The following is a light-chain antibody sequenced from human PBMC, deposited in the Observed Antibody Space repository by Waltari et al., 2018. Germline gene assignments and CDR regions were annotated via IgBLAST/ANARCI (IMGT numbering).Light chain of an antibody. J-gene: IGKJ2*01. CDR3: QQCYDWPPYT. V-gene: IGKV3-15*01. CDR1: QSIGDN. Sequence: EIVVTQSPATLSVSPGERATLYCRASQSIGDNLAWYQQQPGQAPKLLIFSASARLPGIPDRFSGSGSGTQFTLTISSLQSEDFAVYYCQQCYDWPPYTFGQGTKLEI. CDR2: SAS.